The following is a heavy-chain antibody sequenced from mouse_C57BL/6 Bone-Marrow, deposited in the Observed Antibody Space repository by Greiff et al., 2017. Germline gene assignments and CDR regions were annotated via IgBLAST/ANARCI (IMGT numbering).Heavy chain of an antibody. CDR2: ISNLAYSI. J-gene: IGHJ3*01. Sequence: EVNLVESGGGLVQPGGSLKLSCAASGFTFSDYGMAWVRQAPRKGPEWVAFISNLAYSIYYADTVTGRFTISRENAKNTLYLEMSSLRSEDTAMYYCARYGGWFAYWGQGTLVTVSA. CDR3: ARYGGWFAY. D-gene: IGHD1-1*02. CDR1: GFTFSDYG. V-gene: IGHV5-15*01.